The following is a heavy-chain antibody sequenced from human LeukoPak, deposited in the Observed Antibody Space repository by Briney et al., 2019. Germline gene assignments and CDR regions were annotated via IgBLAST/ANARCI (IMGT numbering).Heavy chain of an antibody. CDR3: AREWEPDIYHDYGMDV. Sequence: GGSLRLFCAASGFTFSDYYMSWIRQAPGKGLEWVSYISSSGSTIYYADSVKGRFTISRDNAKNSLYLQMTSLRAEDTAVYYCAREWEPDIYHDYGMDVGGQGTTVTLSS. CDR2: ISSSGSTI. D-gene: IGHD1-26*01. V-gene: IGHV3-11*01. J-gene: IGHJ6*02. CDR1: GFTFSDYY.